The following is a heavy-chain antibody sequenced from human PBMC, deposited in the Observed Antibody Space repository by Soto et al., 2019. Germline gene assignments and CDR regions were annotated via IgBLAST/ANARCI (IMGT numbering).Heavy chain of an antibody. CDR3: SSIWELHAGALLYSYYGMDV. Sequence: SVKVSCKASGGTFISDAISWVRQAPGQGLEWMGGIIPIFGTANYSQKFKGRVTITADKSTSTAYMELSSLRSEDTAVYYCSSIWELHAGALLYSYYGMDVWGQGTTVTVSS. D-gene: IGHD1-26*01. CDR2: IIPIFGTA. V-gene: IGHV1-69*06. J-gene: IGHJ6*02. CDR1: GGTFISDA.